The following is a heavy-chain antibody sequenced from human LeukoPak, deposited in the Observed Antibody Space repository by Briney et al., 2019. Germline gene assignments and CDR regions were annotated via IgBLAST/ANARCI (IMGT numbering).Heavy chain of an antibody. CDR1: GFTFSSYG. Sequence: GGSLRLSCAASGFTFSSYGMHWVRQAPGKGLEWMAVISYDGSNKYYADSVKGRFTISRDNSKNTLYLQMNSLRAEDTAVYYCAKHRSGRDYYYYYGMDVWGQGTTVTVSS. CDR2: ISYDGSNK. V-gene: IGHV3-30*18. J-gene: IGHJ6*02. CDR3: AKHRSGRDYYYYYGMDV. D-gene: IGHD3-10*01.